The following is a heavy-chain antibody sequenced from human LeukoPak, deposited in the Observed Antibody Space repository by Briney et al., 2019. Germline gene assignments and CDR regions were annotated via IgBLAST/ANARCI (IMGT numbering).Heavy chain of an antibody. V-gene: IGHV4-39*07. CDR3: ARIFRTGIPNYYSDY. CDR2: IYYRGNA. J-gene: IGHJ4*02. D-gene: IGHD1-1*01. CDR1: GGSISSSNYY. Sequence: SETLSLTCTVSGGSISSSNYYWAWIRQPPGQGLEWIGSIYYRGNAYYNPSLKSRVTISVDTSKNQFSLSLSSVTAADTAVYYCARIFRTGIPNYYSDYWGQGTLVTVSS.